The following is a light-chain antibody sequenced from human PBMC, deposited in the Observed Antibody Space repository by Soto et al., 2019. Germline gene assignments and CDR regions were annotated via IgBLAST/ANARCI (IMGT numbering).Light chain of an antibody. V-gene: IGLV2-14*01. CDR2: DVS. J-gene: IGLJ1*01. Sequence: QSALTQPASVSGSPGQSITISCTGTSSDVGGYNYVSWFQQHPGKAPKLIIYDVSARPSGVSNRFSGSKSGNTASLTISGVQAEDEADYYCGSYTPGGFVFGPGTKLTVL. CDR1: SSDVGGYNY. CDR3: GSYTPGGFV.